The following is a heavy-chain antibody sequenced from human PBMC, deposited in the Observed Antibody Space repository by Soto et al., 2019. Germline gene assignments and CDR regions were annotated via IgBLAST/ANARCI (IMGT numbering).Heavy chain of an antibody. Sequence: QVQLVESGGGVVQPGRSLRLSCAASGFTFSSYGMHWVRQAPGKGLEWVAVISYDGSNKYYADSVKGRFTISRDNSXXTXXLQMNSMRAEDTAVYYCAKDVLRFLEWLAFYGMDVWGQGTTVTVSS. J-gene: IGHJ6*02. CDR3: AKDVLRFLEWLAFYGMDV. CDR1: GFTFSSYG. CDR2: ISYDGSNK. V-gene: IGHV3-30*18. D-gene: IGHD3-3*01.